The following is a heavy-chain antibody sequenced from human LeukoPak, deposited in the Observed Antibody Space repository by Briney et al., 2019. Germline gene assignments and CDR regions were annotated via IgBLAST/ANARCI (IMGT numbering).Heavy chain of an antibody. CDR3: ARVDSSSWYEVDY. CDR2: IYYSGST. V-gene: IGHV4-59*01. J-gene: IGHJ4*02. CDR1: GGSISSYY. Sequence: SETLSLTCTVSGGSISSYYWSWIRQPPGKGLEWIGYIYYSGSTNYNPSLKSRVTISVDTAKNQFSLKLSSVTAADTAVYYCARVDSSSWYEVDYWGQGTLVTVSS. D-gene: IGHD6-13*01.